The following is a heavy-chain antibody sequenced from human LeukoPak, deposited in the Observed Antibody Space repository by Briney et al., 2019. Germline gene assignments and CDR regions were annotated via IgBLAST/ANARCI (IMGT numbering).Heavy chain of an antibody. D-gene: IGHD6-19*01. Sequence: ASVKVSCKASGYTFTGYYMHWVRQAPGQGLEWMGWINPNSGGTNYAQKFQGRVTMTRDTSISTAYMELSRLRSDDTAVYYCVKGEKMWLARQPNYWGQGTLVTVST. V-gene: IGHV1-2*02. CDR1: GYTFTGYY. CDR2: INPNSGGT. CDR3: VKGEKMWLARQPNY. J-gene: IGHJ4*02.